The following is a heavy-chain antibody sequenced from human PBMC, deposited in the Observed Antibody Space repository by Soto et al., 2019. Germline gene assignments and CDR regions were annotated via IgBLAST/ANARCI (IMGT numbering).Heavy chain of an antibody. CDR2: TYYRSKWYN. V-gene: IGHV6-1*01. J-gene: IGHJ6*02. D-gene: IGHD5-12*01. CDR3: ARSYWLQFRGYYYYCTDV. CDR1: GDSVSSNSAA. Sequence: SQTLSLTCAISGDSVSSNSAAWNWIRQSPSRGLEWLGRTYYRSKWYNDYAVPVKSRITINPDTSNNQFSLQLNSVTPDDTAVYYCARSYWLQFRGYYYYCTDVCGQGTTVTVS.